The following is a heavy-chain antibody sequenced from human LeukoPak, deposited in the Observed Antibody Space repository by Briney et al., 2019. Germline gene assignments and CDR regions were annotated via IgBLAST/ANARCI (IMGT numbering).Heavy chain of an antibody. CDR3: ARGDRYVWGSYRAERTPFDY. D-gene: IGHD3-16*02. CDR1: GGTFSSYA. CDR2: IIPILGIA. Sequence: GASVKVSCKASGGTFSSYAISWVRQAPGQGLEWMGRIIPILGIANYAQKFQGRVTITADKSTSTAYMELSSLRSEDTAVYYCARGDRYVWGSYRAERTPFDYWGQGTLVTVSS. V-gene: IGHV1-69*04. J-gene: IGHJ4*02.